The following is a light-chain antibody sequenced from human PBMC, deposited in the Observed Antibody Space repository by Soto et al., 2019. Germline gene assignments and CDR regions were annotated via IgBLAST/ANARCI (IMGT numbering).Light chain of an antibody. CDR3: QQYYTTRS. CDR2: WAS. J-gene: IGKJ2*04. CDR1: QSVVFSSNNKNY. Sequence: DIVMTQSPDSLAVSLGERATIHCKSSQSVVFSSNNKNYLAWYQQKPGQPPKLLIYWASTRESGVPDRFSGSGSGTDFTLTISSLQAEDVAVYYYQQYYTTRSFGQGTKLEIK. V-gene: IGKV4-1*01.